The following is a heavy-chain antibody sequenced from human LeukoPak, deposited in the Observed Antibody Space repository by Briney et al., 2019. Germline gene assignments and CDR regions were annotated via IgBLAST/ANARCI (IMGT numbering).Heavy chain of an antibody. CDR3: AREQYYFDC. J-gene: IGHJ4*02. V-gene: IGHV4-61*02. CDR2: IYTSGST. CDR1: GGSISSGSYY. Sequence: SETLSLTCTVSGGSISSGSYYWSWIRQPAGKGLEWIGRIYTSGSTNYNPSLKSRVTISVDTSKNQFSLKLSSVTAAVTAVYYCAREQYYFDCWGQGTLVTVSS. D-gene: IGHD4-11*01.